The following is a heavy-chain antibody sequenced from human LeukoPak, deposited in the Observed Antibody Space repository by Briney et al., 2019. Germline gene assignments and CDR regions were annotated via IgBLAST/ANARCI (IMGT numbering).Heavy chain of an antibody. J-gene: IGHJ4*02. CDR3: ARGRKPAYSFPLHFDY. V-gene: IGHV1-2*02. Sequence: GASVKVSCKASGYTFTCYYMHWVRQAPGQGGEGMGWINPNSGGTNYAQKFQGRVTMTRDTSISTAYMELSRLRSDDTAVYYCARGRKPAYSFPLHFDYWGQGTLVTVSS. CDR1: GYTFTCYY. D-gene: IGHD1-14*01. CDR2: INPNSGGT.